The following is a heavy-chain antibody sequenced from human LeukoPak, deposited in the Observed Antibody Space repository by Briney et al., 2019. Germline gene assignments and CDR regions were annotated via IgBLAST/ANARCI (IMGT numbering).Heavy chain of an antibody. CDR3: AKDLRHGEYYFDY. Sequence: GGSLRVSCAASGFTFSSYAMSWVRQAPGNGLEWVSAISGSGGSTYYADSVKGRFTISRDNSKNTLYLQMNSLRAEDTAVYYCAKDLRHGEYYFDYWGQGTLVTVSS. J-gene: IGHJ4*02. CDR1: GFTFSSYA. D-gene: IGHD3-10*01. CDR2: ISGSGGST. V-gene: IGHV3-23*01.